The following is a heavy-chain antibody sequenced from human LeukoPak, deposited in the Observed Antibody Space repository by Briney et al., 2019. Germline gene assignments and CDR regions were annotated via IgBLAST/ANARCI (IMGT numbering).Heavy chain of an antibody. J-gene: IGHJ4*02. Sequence: GSSVKVSCKASGGSFSSYVITWVRQAPGQGLEWMGRIIPILGVSNFAQKFQGRVTITAEKSTNTAHMELSRLESGDTAVYYCAREDSRYSSGNFDYWGQGTLVTVSS. CDR3: AREDSRYSSGNFDY. CDR1: GGSFSSYV. D-gene: IGHD6-19*01. V-gene: IGHV1-69*04. CDR2: IIPILGVS.